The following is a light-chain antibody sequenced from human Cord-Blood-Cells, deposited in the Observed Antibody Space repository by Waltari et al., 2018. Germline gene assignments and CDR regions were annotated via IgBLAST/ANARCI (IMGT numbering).Light chain of an antibody. Sequence: DIQMTQSPSSLSASVGDRVTITCRASQSISSYLNWDQQKPGKAPKLLIYAASSLQSGVPSRFSGSGSRTDFTLTISSLQPEDVATYYCQQSYSTPRTFGQGTKVEIK. CDR3: QQSYSTPRT. CDR1: QSISSY. CDR2: AAS. J-gene: IGKJ1*01. V-gene: IGKV1-39*01.